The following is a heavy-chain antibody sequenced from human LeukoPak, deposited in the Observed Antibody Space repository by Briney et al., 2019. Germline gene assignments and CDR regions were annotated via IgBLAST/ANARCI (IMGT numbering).Heavy chain of an antibody. CDR2: IKQDGSEK. CDR1: GSTFSSYG. V-gene: IGHV3-7*01. J-gene: IGHJ3*01. Sequence: GGSLRLSCSASGSTFSSYGMSWVRQAPGKGLEWVANIKQDGSEKYYVDSVKGRFTISRDNDKNSLYLQMNSLRAEDTAVYYCASSITIFGVVRLLDAFELWGEGTMVTVSS. D-gene: IGHD3-3*01. CDR3: ASSITIFGVVRLLDAFEL.